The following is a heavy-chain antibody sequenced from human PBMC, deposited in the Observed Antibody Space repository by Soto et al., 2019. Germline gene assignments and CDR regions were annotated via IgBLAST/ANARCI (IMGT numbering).Heavy chain of an antibody. CDR2: IWYDGSKK. Sequence: PGGSLRLSYAASGFTFSSFGMHWVRQAPGKGLEWVSLIWYDGSKKSYGDSVKGRFTISRDNSRNTVYLQMNSLRADDTAVYYCARDASDYSLWSGYYPSRNGMDVWGQGTTVTVSS. CDR1: GFTFSSFG. D-gene: IGHD3-3*01. J-gene: IGHJ6*02. V-gene: IGHV3-33*01. CDR3: ARDASDYSLWSGYYPSRNGMDV.